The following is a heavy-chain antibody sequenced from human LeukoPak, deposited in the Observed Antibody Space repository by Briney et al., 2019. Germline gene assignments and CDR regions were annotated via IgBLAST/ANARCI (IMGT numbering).Heavy chain of an antibody. CDR2: INYSGST. CDR1: GGSISSDNYQ. J-gene: IGHJ5*02. D-gene: IGHD3-10*01. CDR3: ARYGSGSTWFDP. V-gene: IGHV4-30-4*01. Sequence: SETLSVTCTVSGGSISSDNYQWSWIRQPPGKGLEWIGYINYSGSTYYNPSLKSRVTISVDTSKNHFSLRLSSVTAADTAVYYCARYGSGSTWFDPWGQGTLVTVSS.